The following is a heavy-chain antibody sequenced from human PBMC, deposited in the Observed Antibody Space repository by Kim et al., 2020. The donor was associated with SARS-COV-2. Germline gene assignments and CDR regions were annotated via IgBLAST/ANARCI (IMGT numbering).Heavy chain of an antibody. D-gene: IGHD3-10*01. J-gene: IGHJ4*02. V-gene: IGHV3-74*01. Sequence: GGSLRLSCAASGFTFSTYSMHWVRQAPGKGLVWVSRIDNDGTDTTYADSVKGRFTISRDNAKNTLYLQMNSLRAEDTAVYYCATLGGASGFWGQGTLVTVSS. CDR3: ATLGGASGF. CDR2: IDNDGTDT. CDR1: GFTFSTYS.